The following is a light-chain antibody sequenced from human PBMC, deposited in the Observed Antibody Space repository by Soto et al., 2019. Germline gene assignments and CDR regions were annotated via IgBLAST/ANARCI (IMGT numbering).Light chain of an antibody. CDR2: DAS. J-gene: IGKJ3*01. CDR3: QQLSNGT. V-gene: IGKV3-11*01. CDR1: QSVSSY. Sequence: EIVLTQSPATLSLSPGERATLSCRASQSVSSYLAWYQQKPGQAPRLLIYDASNRATGIPARFSGSGSGTDFTLTISSLEPEDFAVYYCQQLSNGTFGPGTKVDIK.